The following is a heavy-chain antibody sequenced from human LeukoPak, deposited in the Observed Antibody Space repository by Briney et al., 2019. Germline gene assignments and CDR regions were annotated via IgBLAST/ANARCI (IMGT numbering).Heavy chain of an antibody. J-gene: IGHJ4*02. CDR2: IYHSGST. D-gene: IGHD5-12*01. CDR1: GGSISSGGYS. Sequence: SETLSLTCAVSGGSISSGGYSWSWIRQPPGKGLEWIGYIYHSGSTYYNPSLKSRVTISVDTSKNQFSLKLSSVTAADTAVYYCARSPNSGYDPFDYWGQGTLVTVSS. V-gene: IGHV4-30-2*01. CDR3: ARSPNSGYDPFDY.